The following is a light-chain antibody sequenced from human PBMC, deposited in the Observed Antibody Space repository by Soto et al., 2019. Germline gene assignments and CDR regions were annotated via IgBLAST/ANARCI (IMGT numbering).Light chain of an antibody. Sequence: DIQMTQSPSSLSASVGDRVTITCRASQGISSYLAWYQQKPGKAPNLLIYAAYTLQSGVQSRFSGSGSGTDFTLTIRSLQPEDFATYYCIQLNSYPLTFGGGTKVDIK. J-gene: IGKJ4*01. CDR2: AAY. CDR3: IQLNSYPLT. CDR1: QGISSY. V-gene: IGKV1-9*01.